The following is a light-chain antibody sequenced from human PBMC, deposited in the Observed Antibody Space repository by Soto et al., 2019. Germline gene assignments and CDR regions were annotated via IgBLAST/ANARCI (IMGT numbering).Light chain of an antibody. J-gene: IGKJ1*01. Sequence: DIQMTQSPSTLSGSVGERVTITCRASQTISSWLAWYQQKPGKAPKLLLIKASTLKSGVPSMFSGSGSGTEFTLTISSLQHDYFATYYCQHYNSYSEAFGQGTKVELK. CDR3: QHYNSYSEA. CDR1: QTISSW. V-gene: IGKV1-5*03. CDR2: KAS.